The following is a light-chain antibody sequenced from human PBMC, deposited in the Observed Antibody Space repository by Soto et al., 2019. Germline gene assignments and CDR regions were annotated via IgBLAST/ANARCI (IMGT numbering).Light chain of an antibody. Sequence: QSALTQPASVSGSPGQSITISCTGTNSDVGGYNYVSWYQQHPGKAPELMIYEVSHRPSGVSNRFSGSKSDNTASLTISGLQAEDEADYYCSSYTSISTLYVFXTGTKLTVL. CDR3: SSYTSISTLYV. V-gene: IGLV2-14*01. J-gene: IGLJ1*01. CDR2: EVS. CDR1: NSDVGGYNY.